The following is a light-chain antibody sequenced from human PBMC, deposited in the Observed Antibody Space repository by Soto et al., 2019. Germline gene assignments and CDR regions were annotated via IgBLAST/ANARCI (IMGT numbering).Light chain of an antibody. CDR2: KAS. Sequence: DIQMTQSPSTLSASVGDRVTITCRASQIISTWLAWYQQKPGKASKLLIYKASSLESGVPSRFSGSGSGTEFTLTISSLQPDDFATYYCQQYYSYTWTFGQGTKVDIK. J-gene: IGKJ1*01. V-gene: IGKV1-5*03. CDR3: QQYYSYTWT. CDR1: QIISTW.